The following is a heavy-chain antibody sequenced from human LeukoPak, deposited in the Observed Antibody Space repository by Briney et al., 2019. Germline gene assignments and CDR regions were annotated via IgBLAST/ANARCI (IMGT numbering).Heavy chain of an antibody. Sequence: GESLKISCKGSGYSFPNYWIAWVRQMPGKGLEWMGIIYPRDSDTRYSPSFEGQVTISVDKSISTAFLQWSSLKASDSAMYYCGRQRYGDYSGVEHWGQGSLVTVSS. CDR1: GYSFPNYW. CDR3: GRQRYGDYSGVEH. CDR2: IYPRDSDT. V-gene: IGHV5-51*01. D-gene: IGHD4-17*01. J-gene: IGHJ1*01.